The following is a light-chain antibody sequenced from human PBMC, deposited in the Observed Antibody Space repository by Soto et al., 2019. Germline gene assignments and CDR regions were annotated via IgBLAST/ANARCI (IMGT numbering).Light chain of an antibody. CDR3: KQFGSYQLT. V-gene: IGKV3-20*01. CDR2: GVY. Sequence: EIVLTQSRGTLSLSPGERSTLSWRASQSVSSSYLAWYQQTPGQANRIIIYGVYTRATGIQDRFSGSGSGTDFTLTIRRMEPEDFAVYYCKQFGSYQLTLGGGTQVDIK. CDR1: QSVSSSY. J-gene: IGKJ4*01.